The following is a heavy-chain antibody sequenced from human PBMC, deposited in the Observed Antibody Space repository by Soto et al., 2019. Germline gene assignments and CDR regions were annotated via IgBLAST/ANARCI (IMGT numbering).Heavy chain of an antibody. Sequence: ASETLSLTCTVSNGSVSSGTYSWSWVRQPTGKGLEWIGYIYYSGTTYYTPSLKSRLTMSMDRANDHFSLNLTSVTAADTAVYFCARGHYYYGMDVWGQGITVTVSS. CDR2: IYYSGTT. CDR1: NGSVSSGTYS. V-gene: IGHV4-30-2*01. CDR3: ARGHYYYGMDV. J-gene: IGHJ6*02.